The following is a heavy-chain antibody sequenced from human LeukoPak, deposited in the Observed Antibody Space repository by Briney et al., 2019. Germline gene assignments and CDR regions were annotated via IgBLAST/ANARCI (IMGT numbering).Heavy chain of an antibody. CDR2: IIPILGIA. D-gene: IGHD5-18*01. Sequence: SVKVSCKASGGTLSSYTISWVRQAPGQGLEWMGRIIPILGIANYAQKFQGRVTITADKSTSTAYMELSSLRSEDTAVYYCARDGSYGYFDYWGQGTLVTVSS. CDR3: ARDGSYGYFDY. V-gene: IGHV1-69*04. CDR1: GGTLSSYT. J-gene: IGHJ4*02.